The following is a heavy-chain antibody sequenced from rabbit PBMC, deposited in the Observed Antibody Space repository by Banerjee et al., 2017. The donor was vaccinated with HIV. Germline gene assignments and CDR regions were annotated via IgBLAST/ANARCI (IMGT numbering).Heavy chain of an antibody. CDR2: IDPVFGST. Sequence: QEQLVESGGGLVPPEGSLTLTCTASGFSFSSAYYTCWVHQAPGKGLEWIGYIDPVFGSTYYASWVNGRFTISSNTNQNTLYLQLNSLTAADTATYFCVRWGLSPNLWGPGTLVTVS. CDR3: VRWGLSPNL. J-gene: IGHJ4*01. CDR1: GFSFSSAYY. D-gene: IGHD3-1*01. V-gene: IGHV1S43*01.